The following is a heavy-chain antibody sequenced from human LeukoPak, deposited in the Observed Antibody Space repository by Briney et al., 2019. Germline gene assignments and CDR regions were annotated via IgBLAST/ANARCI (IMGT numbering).Heavy chain of an antibody. J-gene: IGHJ4*02. CDR1: GHIFTAYY. CDR3: ATYYSDTSARD. CDR2: INPKSGGT. D-gene: IGHD3-10*01. V-gene: IGHV1-2*02. Sequence: ASVKVSCKASGHIFTAYYMFWVRQAPGQGLKWMGWINPKSGGTNLAPNFQGRVTLTSDTSISTAYMELSGLTSDDTAVYFCATYYSDTSARDWGQGTLVTVSS.